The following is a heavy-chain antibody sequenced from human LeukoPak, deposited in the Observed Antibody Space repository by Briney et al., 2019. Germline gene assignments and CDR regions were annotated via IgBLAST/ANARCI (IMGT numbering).Heavy chain of an antibody. J-gene: IGHJ4*02. V-gene: IGHV4-39*01. CDR1: GGSISSSSYY. Sequence: SETLSLTCTVSGGSISSSSYYWGWIRQPPGQGLEWIGSIYYSGSTYYNPSLKSRVTISVDTSKNQFSLKLSSVTAADTAVYYCASQGPSGSFYFDYWGQGTLVTVSS. CDR3: ASQGPSGSFYFDY. D-gene: IGHD1-26*01. CDR2: IYYSGST.